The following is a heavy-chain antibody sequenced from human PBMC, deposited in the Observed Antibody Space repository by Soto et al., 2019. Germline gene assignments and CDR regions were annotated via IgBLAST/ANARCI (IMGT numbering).Heavy chain of an antibody. CDR3: AREISTPGIDF. CDR1: GFTFSSYW. CDR2: INQDGSDK. V-gene: IGHV3-7*03. Sequence: GGSLRLSCAASGFTFSSYWMNWVRQAPGKGLEWVANINQDGSDKSYVDSVKGRFTTSRDNAKNSLYLQMNSLRAEDTAVYYCAREISTPGIDFWGQGTLVTVSS. J-gene: IGHJ4*02. D-gene: IGHD2-15*01.